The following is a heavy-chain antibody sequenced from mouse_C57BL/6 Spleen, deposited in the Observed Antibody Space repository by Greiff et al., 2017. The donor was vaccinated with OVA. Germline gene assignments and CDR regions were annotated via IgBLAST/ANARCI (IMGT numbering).Heavy chain of an antibody. D-gene: IGHD3-2*02. V-gene: IGHV1-80*01. CDR2: IYPGDGDT. J-gene: IGHJ4*01. CDR3: AREGTAQAIYAMDY. Sequence: VQLQQSGAELVKPGASVKISCKASGYAFSSYWMNWVKQRPGKGLEWIGQIYPGDGDTNYNGKFKGKATLTADKSSSTAYMQLSSLTSEDSAVYFCAREGTAQAIYAMDYWGQGTSVTVSS. CDR1: GYAFSSYW.